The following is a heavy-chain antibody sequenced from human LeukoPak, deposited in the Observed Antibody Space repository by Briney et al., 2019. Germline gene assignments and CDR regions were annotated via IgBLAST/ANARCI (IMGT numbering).Heavy chain of an antibody. J-gene: IGHJ3*02. CDR2: ISAYNGNT. CDR1: GYTFTSYG. D-gene: IGHD1-26*01. CDR3: ARVRWEAFDI. Sequence: ASVKVSCKASGYTFTSYGISWVRQAPGQGLEWMGWISAYNGNTNYAQKLQGRVTMTRNTSISTAYMELSSLRSEDTAVYYCARVRWEAFDIWGQGTMVTVSS. V-gene: IGHV1-18*01.